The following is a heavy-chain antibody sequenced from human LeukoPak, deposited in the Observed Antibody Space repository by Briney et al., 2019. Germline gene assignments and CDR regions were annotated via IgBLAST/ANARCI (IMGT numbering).Heavy chain of an antibody. D-gene: IGHD3-10*01. Sequence: SQTLSLTCAISGDSVSSNSAAWNWIRQSPSRGPEWLGRTYYRSKWYDDYAVSVKSRITINPGTSKNQFSLQLNSVTPEDTAVYYCARGIRYYYGSGSDDYYYYYYMDVWGKGTTVTISS. V-gene: IGHV6-1*01. CDR3: ARGIRYYYGSGSDDYYYYYYMDV. CDR1: GDSVSSNSAA. CDR2: TYYRSKWYD. J-gene: IGHJ6*03.